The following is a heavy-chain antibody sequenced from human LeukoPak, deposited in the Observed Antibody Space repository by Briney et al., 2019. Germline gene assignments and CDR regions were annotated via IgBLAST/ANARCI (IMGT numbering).Heavy chain of an antibody. CDR3: TRRYNYDSSGYYYVRDAFDI. CDR2: IISKAYGGTT. V-gene: IGHV3-49*04. D-gene: IGHD3-22*01. CDR1: GFTFSSYS. J-gene: IGHJ3*02. Sequence: SGGSPRLSCAASGFTFSSYSMNWVRQAPGKGLEWVGFIISKAYGGTTKNASSVKGRFTISRDDSRSIAYLQMNSLKTEDTAVYYCTRRYNYDSSGYYYVRDAFDIWGQGTMVTVSS.